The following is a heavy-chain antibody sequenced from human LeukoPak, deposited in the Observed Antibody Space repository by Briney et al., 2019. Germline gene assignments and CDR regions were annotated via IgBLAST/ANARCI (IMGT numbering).Heavy chain of an antibody. CDR3: AREVGYYDSSGYSYYGMDV. D-gene: IGHD3-22*01. V-gene: IGHV4-61*01. Sequence: PSETLSLTCTVSGASVSSGSYYWSWIRQPPGKGLEWIGYIYYSGSTNYNPSLKSRVTISVDTSKNQFSLKLSSVTAADTAVYFCAREVGYYDSSGYSYYGMDVWGQGTTVTVSS. CDR1: GASVSSGSYY. CDR2: IYYSGST. J-gene: IGHJ6*02.